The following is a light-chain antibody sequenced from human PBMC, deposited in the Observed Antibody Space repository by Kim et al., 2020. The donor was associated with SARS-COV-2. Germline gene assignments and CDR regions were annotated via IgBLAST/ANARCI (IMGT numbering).Light chain of an antibody. V-gene: IGLV1-47*01. J-gene: IGLJ1*01. Sequence: GQWVTVSCSGSSSNIGSSYVFWYQQLPGPAPKLLIYRNNQRPSGVPDRFSGSKSGTSASLAISGLRSEDEADYYCAAWDDSLSGYVFGTGTKVTVL. CDR2: RNN. CDR1: SSNIGSSY. CDR3: AAWDDSLSGYV.